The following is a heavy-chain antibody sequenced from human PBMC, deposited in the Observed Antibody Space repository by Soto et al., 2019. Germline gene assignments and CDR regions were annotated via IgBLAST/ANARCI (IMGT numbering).Heavy chain of an antibody. V-gene: IGHV4-59*01. CDR2: IYYSGST. CDR3: ASSGVQLWSHKWFDP. D-gene: IGHD5-18*01. Sequence: RSLTCTVSGGSISSYYWSWIRQPPGKGLEWIGYIYYSGSTNYNPSLKSRVTISVDTSKNQFSLKLSSVTAADTAVYYCASSGVQLWSHKWFDPWGQGTLVTAPQ. J-gene: IGHJ5*02. CDR1: GGSISSYY.